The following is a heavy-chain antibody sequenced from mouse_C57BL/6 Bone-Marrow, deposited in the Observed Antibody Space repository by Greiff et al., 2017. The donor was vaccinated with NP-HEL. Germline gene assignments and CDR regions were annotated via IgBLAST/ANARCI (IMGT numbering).Heavy chain of an antibody. V-gene: IGHV1-81*01. Sequence: ESGAELARPGASVKLSCTASGFTFTSYGMRWVKQSTGQGLEWIGEIYPSSGKTYYNEKFKGKATLTADKSSSTAYMELRSLTSEDSAVYFCAEESWQFAYWGQGTLVTVSA. CDR2: IYPSSGKT. CDR3: AEESWQFAY. J-gene: IGHJ3*01. CDR1: GFTFTSYG.